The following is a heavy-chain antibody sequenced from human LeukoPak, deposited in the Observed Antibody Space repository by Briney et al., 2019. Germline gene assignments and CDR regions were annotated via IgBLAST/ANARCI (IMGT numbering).Heavy chain of an antibody. Sequence: SETLSLTCAVYGGSFSGYYWSWIRQPPGKGLEWIGEINHSGSTNYNPSLKSRVSISVDSYKNQFSLMVSSVTAADTAVYYCARGSNTAAGLYWGQGTLVTVSS. J-gene: IGHJ4*02. CDR3: ARGSNTAAGLY. CDR1: GGSFSGYY. D-gene: IGHD6-13*01. CDR2: INHSGST. V-gene: IGHV4-34*01.